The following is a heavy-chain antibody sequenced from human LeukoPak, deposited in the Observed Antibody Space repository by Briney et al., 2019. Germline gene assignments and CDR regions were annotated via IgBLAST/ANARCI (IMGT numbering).Heavy chain of an antibody. CDR2: ISSSSSYI. J-gene: IGHJ4*02. CDR3: ASYLYWWSDLGY. D-gene: IGHD2-8*02. Sequence: GGSLRLSCAASGFTFSSYSMNWVRQAPGKGLEWVSSISSSSSYIYYADSVKGRFTISRDNAKNSLYLQMNSLRVEDTAVYYCASYLYWWSDLGYWGQGALVTVSS. CDR1: GFTFSSYS. V-gene: IGHV3-21*01.